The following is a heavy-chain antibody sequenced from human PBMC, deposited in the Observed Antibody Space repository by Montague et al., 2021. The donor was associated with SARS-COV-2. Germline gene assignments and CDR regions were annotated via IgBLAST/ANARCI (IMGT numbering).Heavy chain of an antibody. CDR2: IRNKAYSKTL. J-gene: IGHJ6*02. Sequence: SLRLSCAASGFTLSGYNMDWVRQAPVKGLEWVALIRNKAYSKTLXDSXSVKVRFTISRADSQNSLYIQMHRLKTDDTDVYYCAREYYFGMDVWGQGTAVTVSS. CDR3: AREYYFGMDV. V-gene: IGHV3-72*01. CDR1: GFTLSGYN.